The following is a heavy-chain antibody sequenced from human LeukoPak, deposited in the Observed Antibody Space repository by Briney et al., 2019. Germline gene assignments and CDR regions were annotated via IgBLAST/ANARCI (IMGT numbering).Heavy chain of an antibody. V-gene: IGHV4-4*07. CDR1: GGSISDYY. D-gene: IGHD3-22*01. J-gene: IGHJ4*02. CDR3: ARDHYDSSGYYIVDY. CDR2: ICTSGST. Sequence: PSETLSLTCTVSGGSISDYYWSWIRQPAGKGLEWIGRICTSGSTNYNPSLKSRVTMSVDTSKNQFSLKLSSVTAADTAVYYCARDHYDSSGYYIVDYWGQGTLVTVSS.